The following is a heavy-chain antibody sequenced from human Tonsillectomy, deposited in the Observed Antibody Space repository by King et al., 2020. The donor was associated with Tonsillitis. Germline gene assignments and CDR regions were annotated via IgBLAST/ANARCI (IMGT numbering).Heavy chain of an antibody. CDR1: GFSPSTSGMC. J-gene: IGHJ4*02. D-gene: IGHD3-22*01. CDR2: IDWVDDK. V-gene: IGHV2-70*10. CDR3: ARTTYYYDRSGYFLFDY. Sequence: VTLKESGPALVKPTQTLTLTCTFSGFSPSTSGMCVSWIRQPPGKALELFARIDWVDDKYYSTSLKTRLTISKETSKNQVVLTMTNMDPVDTATYYCARTTYYYDRSGYFLFDYWGQGTLVTVSS.